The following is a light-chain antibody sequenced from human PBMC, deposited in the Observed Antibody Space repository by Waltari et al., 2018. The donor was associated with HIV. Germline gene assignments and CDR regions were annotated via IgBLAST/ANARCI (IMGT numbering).Light chain of an antibody. CDR2: EVT. CDR3: ASYISSATPE. Sequence: SALTQPASVSGSPGQSISISCTGTSSDVGAYYVSWYQHHSGKAPKVIIYEVTNPPLGVSHRFSGSKAGNTAFLTSSGLLPEDEADYCCASYISSATPEFGGGTRLTVL. CDR1: SSDVGAYY. J-gene: IGLJ3*02. V-gene: IGLV2-14*01.